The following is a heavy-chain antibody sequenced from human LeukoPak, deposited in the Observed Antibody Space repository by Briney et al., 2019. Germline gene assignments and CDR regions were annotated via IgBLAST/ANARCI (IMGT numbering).Heavy chain of an antibody. J-gene: IGHJ6*03. Sequence: PGGSLRLSCAASGFTVTDKYMSWVRQAPGKGLEWVSVIKSGGDTHYADSVKGRLTASRDNLKNTVHLQMNNLRAEDTAVYYCAREGQYYMDVWGKGTTVIASS. CDR1: GFTVTDKY. CDR2: IKSGGDT. V-gene: IGHV3-53*01. CDR3: AREGQYYMDV.